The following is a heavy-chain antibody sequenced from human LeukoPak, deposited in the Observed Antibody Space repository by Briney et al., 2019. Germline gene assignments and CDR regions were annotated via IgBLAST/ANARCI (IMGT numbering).Heavy chain of an antibody. J-gene: IGHJ3*02. V-gene: IGHV3-30*18. CDR1: GFTFSSYG. CDR3: AKSVITMGTFDI. Sequence: PGGSLRLSCAASGFTFSSYGMHWVRQAPGKGLEWVAVISYDGSNKYYADSVKGRFTISRDNSKNTLYLQMNSLRAEDTAVYYCAKSVITMGTFDIWGQGTMVTVSS. CDR2: ISYDGSNK. D-gene: IGHD3-10*01.